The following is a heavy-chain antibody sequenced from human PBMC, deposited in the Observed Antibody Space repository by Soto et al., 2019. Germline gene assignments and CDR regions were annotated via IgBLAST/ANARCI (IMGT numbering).Heavy chain of an antibody. D-gene: IGHD2-2*01. CDR3: GGEVVPAARFYYFGY. Sequence: PGGSLRLSCAASGFTFSSYAMSWVRQAPGKGLEWVSAISGSGGSTCYADSVKGRFTISRDNSKNTLYLQMNSLRAEDTAVYYCGGEVVPAARFYYFGYWGQGTLVTVSS. J-gene: IGHJ4*02. CDR1: GFTFSSYA. V-gene: IGHV3-23*01. CDR2: ISGSGGST.